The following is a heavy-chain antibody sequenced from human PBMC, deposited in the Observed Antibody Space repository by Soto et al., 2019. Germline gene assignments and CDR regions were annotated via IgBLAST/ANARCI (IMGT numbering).Heavy chain of an antibody. J-gene: IGHJ6*02. CDR2: INHSGST. Sequence: SETLSLTCAVYGGSFSGYYWSWIRQPPGKGLEWIGEINHSGSTNYNPSLKSRVTISVDTSKNQFSLKLSSVTAADTAVYYCARGYSSSDYYYYGMDVWGQGTTVTVSS. V-gene: IGHV4-34*01. CDR3: ARGYSSSDYYYYGMDV. CDR1: GGSFSGYY. D-gene: IGHD6-13*01.